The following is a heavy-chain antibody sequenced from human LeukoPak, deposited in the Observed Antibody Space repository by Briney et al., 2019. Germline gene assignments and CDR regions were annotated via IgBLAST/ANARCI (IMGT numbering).Heavy chain of an antibody. D-gene: IGHD2-2*02. CDR3: ARDDSIVVVPAAILSSALDI. V-gene: IGHV3-7*01. Sequence: GGSLRLSCAASGFTFSSYWMSWVRQAPGKGLEWVANIKQDGSEKYYVDSVKGRFTISRDNAKNSLYLQMNSLRAEDTAVYYCARDDSIVVVPAAILSSALDIWGQGTMVTVSS. CDR2: IKQDGSEK. CDR1: GFTFSSYW. J-gene: IGHJ3*02.